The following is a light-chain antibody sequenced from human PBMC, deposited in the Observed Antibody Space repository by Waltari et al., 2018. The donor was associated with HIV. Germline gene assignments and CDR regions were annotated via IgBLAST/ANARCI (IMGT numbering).Light chain of an antibody. Sequence: SVLTQPPSASGTPGQRVTISCSGSTSNIGSNDVFCYQHLPGAAPNLLIHRNNERPSGVPDRCSGATSGTSASLAISGLRSEDEADYYCVAWDDSLRGVVFGGGTKVAAL. CDR3: VAWDDSLRGVV. CDR2: RNN. J-gene: IGLJ2*01. V-gene: IGLV1-47*01. CDR1: TSNIGSND.